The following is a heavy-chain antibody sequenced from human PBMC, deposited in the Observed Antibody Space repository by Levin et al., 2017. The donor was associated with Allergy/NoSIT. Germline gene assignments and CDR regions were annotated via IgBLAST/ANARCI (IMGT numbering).Heavy chain of an antibody. V-gene: IGHV3-48*04. D-gene: IGHD3-3*01. Sequence: GESLKISCAASRFTFSKYNMVWVRQAPGKGLEWVSFISFSSSTIYYADSVKGRFTISRDNAKNSLYLQMNSLRAEDTALYYCARDKEWSDAFDMWGQGTLVTVSS. CDR3: ARDKEWSDAFDM. J-gene: IGHJ3*02. CDR1: RFTFSKYN. CDR2: ISFSSSTI.